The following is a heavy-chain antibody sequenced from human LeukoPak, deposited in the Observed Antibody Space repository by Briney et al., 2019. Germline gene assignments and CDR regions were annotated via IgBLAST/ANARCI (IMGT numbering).Heavy chain of an antibody. CDR1: GGSISSYY. Sequence: PSGTLSLTCTVSGGSISSYYWSWIRQPPGKGLEWIGYIYYSGSTNYNPSLKSRVTISVDTSKNQLSLRLSSVTAADTAVYYCARLSGNWNYRWFDPWGQGTLVTVSS. CDR2: IYYSGST. D-gene: IGHD1-7*01. J-gene: IGHJ5*02. CDR3: ARLSGNWNYRWFDP. V-gene: IGHV4-59*01.